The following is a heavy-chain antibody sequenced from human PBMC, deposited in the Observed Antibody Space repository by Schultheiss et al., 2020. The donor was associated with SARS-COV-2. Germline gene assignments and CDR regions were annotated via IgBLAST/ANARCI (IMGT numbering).Heavy chain of an antibody. J-gene: IGHJ6*02. Sequence: GGSLRLSCAASGFTFSNFEFNWVRQAPGKGLEWISYISSSGTTIYYADSVKGRFTFSRDNAKNSLYLQMNSLRAEDTAVYYCARDRDYDFWSGSQRRYYYYYGMDVWGQGTTVTVSS. CDR2: ISSSGTTI. CDR1: GFTFSNFE. D-gene: IGHD3-3*01. CDR3: ARDRDYDFWSGSQRRYYYYYGMDV. V-gene: IGHV3-48*03.